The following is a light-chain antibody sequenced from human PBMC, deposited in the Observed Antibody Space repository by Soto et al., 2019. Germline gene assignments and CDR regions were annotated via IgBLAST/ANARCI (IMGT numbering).Light chain of an antibody. CDR2: EVS. CDR3: SSYAGSNNYV. V-gene: IGLV2-8*01. J-gene: IGLJ1*01. Sequence: QSVLTQPPSASGSPGQSVTISCTGTSSDVGGYNYVSWYQQHPGKAPKLMIYEVSQRPSGVPDRFSGSKSDNTASLTVSGLLAEDEADYYCSSYAGSNNYVFGTGTKVTVL. CDR1: SSDVGGYNY.